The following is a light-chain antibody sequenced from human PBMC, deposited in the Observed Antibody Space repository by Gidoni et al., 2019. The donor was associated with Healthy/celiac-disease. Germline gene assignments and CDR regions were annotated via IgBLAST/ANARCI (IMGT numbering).Light chain of an antibody. V-gene: IGLV2-14*03. CDR3: CSYTSSSTYV. Sequence: QSALTQPAPVSGSPGQPTTLSCTGTSSDVGCYNYASWYQHHPGTAPKLMIYDVSNRPSGVSNRFSGSKSGNTASLTISGLQAEDEADYYCCSYTSSSTYVFGTGTKVTVL. CDR1: SSDVGCYNY. CDR2: DVS. J-gene: IGLJ1*01.